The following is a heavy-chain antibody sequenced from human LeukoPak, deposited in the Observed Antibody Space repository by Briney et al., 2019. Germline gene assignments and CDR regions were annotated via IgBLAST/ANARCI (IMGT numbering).Heavy chain of an antibody. J-gene: IGHJ3*01. CDR1: GFTFSSYA. V-gene: IGHV3-64*01. CDR3: TKSGPPDPY. Sequence: GRSLRLSCAASGFTFSSYAMHWGRQAPGKGLEYVSAISSNGGSTYYANFVKGRFTISRDNSKNTLYLQMNSLRAEDTAMYYCTKSGPPDPYWGQGTMVTVSS. CDR2: ISSNGGST.